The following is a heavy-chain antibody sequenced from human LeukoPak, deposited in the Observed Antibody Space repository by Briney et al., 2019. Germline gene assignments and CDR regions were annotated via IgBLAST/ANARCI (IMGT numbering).Heavy chain of an antibody. CDR3: VKDKGSSNGYYMEA. Sequence: GGSLRLSCAAAGFSFVDYSMHWVRQAPGEGLEWVSFISWDGLTTKYYADSVKGRFTISRDNRKSFLYLQMDSLRPEDTALYYCVKDKGSSNGYYMEAWGTGTMVTVSS. V-gene: IGHV3-43D*03. CDR1: GFSFVDYS. D-gene: IGHD4-11*01. CDR2: ISWDGLTT. J-gene: IGHJ6*03.